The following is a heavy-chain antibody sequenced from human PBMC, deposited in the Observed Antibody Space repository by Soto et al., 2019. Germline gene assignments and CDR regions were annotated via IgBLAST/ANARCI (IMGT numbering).Heavy chain of an antibody. J-gene: IGHJ3*02. CDR1: GFTFSSYA. V-gene: IGHV3-23*01. CDR3: ALMGDIVVVPAAMEDAFDI. CDR2: ISGSGGST. Sequence: GASLRLSCAASGFTFSSYAMSWVRQAPGKGLEWVSAISGSGGSTYYADSVKGRFTISRDNSKNTLYLQMNSLRAEDTAVYYCALMGDIVVVPAAMEDAFDIWGQGTMVTVSS. D-gene: IGHD2-2*01.